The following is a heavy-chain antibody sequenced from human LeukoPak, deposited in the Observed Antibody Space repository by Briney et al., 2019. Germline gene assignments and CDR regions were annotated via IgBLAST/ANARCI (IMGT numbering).Heavy chain of an antibody. D-gene: IGHD3-16*02. CDR2: ISSNGGST. CDR1: GFTFSSYA. Sequence: GGSLRLSCSASGFTFSSYAMHWVRQAPGKGLEYVSAISSNGGSTYYADSVKGRFTISRDNSKNTLYLQMSSLRAEDTAVYYCVKDGGNIMITFGGVIVTPCYFDYWGQGTLVTVSS. CDR3: VKDGGNIMITFGGVIVTPCYFDY. V-gene: IGHV3-64D*06. J-gene: IGHJ4*02.